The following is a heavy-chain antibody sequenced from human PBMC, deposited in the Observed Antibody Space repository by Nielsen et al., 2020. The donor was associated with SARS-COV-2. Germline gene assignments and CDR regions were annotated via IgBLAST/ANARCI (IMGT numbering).Heavy chain of an antibody. D-gene: IGHD1-7*01. J-gene: IGHJ5*02. CDR2: IYYSGST. CDR3: ARGTLDSRFDP. CDR1: GAPISSGTYY. V-gene: IGHV4-39*01. Sequence: GSLRLSCTVSGAPISSGTYYWGWIRQPPGKGLEWIGSIYYSGSTYYNPSLKSRVTISVDTSKNQFSLKLSSVTAADTAVYYCARGTLDSRFDPWGQGTLVTVSS.